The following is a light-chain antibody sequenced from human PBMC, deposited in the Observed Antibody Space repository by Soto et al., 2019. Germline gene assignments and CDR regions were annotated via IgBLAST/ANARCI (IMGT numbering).Light chain of an antibody. J-gene: IGKJ3*01. CDR2: AAS. Sequence: DIQMTQSPTSLSASVGDRVTITCRASQGIRNFVAWYQQKPGKAPKLLIYAASTLQSGDPSRFSGSGSGTAFTLTITSLQPEDVSTYSCQKYSSVPVFGPGTKVEIK. CDR3: QKYSSVPV. CDR1: QGIRNF. V-gene: IGKV1-27*01.